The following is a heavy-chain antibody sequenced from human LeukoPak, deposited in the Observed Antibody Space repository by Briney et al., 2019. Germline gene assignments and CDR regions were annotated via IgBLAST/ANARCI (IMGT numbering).Heavy chain of an antibody. CDR3: GKTTTGYSSGRYPGWPVDY. J-gene: IGHJ4*02. CDR1: GFTFNSYA. CDR2: IFGNGGSA. V-gene: IGHV3-23*01. D-gene: IGHD6-19*01. Sequence: GGSLRLSCAASGFTFNSYAMYWVRQAPGKGLERVSGIFGNGGSAHYADSVKGRFTISRDNSKNTVYLQMDSLRVEDTAVYYCGKTTTGYSSGRYPGWPVDYWGQGTLVTVSS.